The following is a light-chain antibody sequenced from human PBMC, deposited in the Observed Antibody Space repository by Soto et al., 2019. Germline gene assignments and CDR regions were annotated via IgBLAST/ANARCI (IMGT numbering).Light chain of an antibody. CDR3: MLYMGRGIRV. CDR1: SDSVSTNYY. Sequence: QTVVTQEPSFSVSPGGTVTLTCGLSSDSVSTNYYPSWYQQTPGQAPRTLIYSTNTRSSGVPDRFSGSILGNKAARTITGAQADDESDYSCMLYMGRGIRVFGGGTKLTVL. J-gene: IGLJ3*02. V-gene: IGLV8-61*01. CDR2: STN.